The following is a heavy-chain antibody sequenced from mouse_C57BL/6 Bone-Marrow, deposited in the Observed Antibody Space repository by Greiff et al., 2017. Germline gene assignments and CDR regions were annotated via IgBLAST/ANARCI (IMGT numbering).Heavy chain of an antibody. Sequence: EVQGVESGGGLVKPGGSLKLSCAASGFTFSSYTMSWVRQTPEKRLQWVAAISGGGGNTYYPDSLKGRFTFTRDNDKNIHYLQMSSLRSEDTVLYYGSSQVTTVLATKYFDVWGTGTTVTVSS. J-gene: IGHJ1*03. CDR2: ISGGGGNT. D-gene: IGHD1-1*01. CDR3: SSQVTTVLATKYFDV. CDR1: GFTFSSYT. V-gene: IGHV5-9*01.